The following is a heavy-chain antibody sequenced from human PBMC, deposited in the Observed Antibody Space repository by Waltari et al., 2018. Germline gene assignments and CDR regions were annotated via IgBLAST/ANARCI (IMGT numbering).Heavy chain of an antibody. D-gene: IGHD3-22*01. CDR1: GGTFSSYA. Sequence: VQLVQSGAEVKKPGSSVKVSCKASGGTFSSYAISWVRQAPGQGLEWMGLVDPEAGETIYAEKFQGRVTITADTSTDTAYMELSSLRSEDTAVYYCATTAHSSGYYFFDYWGQGTLVTVS. J-gene: IGHJ4*02. CDR3: ATTAHSSGYYFFDY. V-gene: IGHV1-69-2*01. CDR2: VDPEAGET.